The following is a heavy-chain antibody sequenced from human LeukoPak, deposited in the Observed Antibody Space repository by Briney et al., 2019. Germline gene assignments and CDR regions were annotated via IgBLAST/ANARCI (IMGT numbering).Heavy chain of an antibody. Sequence: PGGSLRLSCAASGFTFSSYEMNWVRQAPGKGLEWVSYISSSGSTIYYADSVKGRFTISRDNAENPLYLQMNSLRAEDTAVYYCARVGAAVTLDYWGQGTLVTVSS. CDR2: ISSSGSTI. J-gene: IGHJ4*02. D-gene: IGHD1-26*01. V-gene: IGHV3-48*03. CDR1: GFTFSSYE. CDR3: ARVGAAVTLDY.